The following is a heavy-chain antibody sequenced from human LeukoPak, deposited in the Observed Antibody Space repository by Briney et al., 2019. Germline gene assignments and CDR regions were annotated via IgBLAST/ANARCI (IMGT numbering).Heavy chain of an antibody. J-gene: IGHJ5*02. CDR3: ARDSPYSGSYPAKYNWFDP. Sequence: SETLSLTCTVSGGSISTYYWSWIRQPPGKGLEWIGYIYYSGSTNYNPSLKSRVTMSVDTSKNQLSLKLNSVTPEDTAVYYCARDSPYSGSYPAKYNWFDPWGQGTLVTVSS. D-gene: IGHD1-26*01. CDR1: GGSISTYY. CDR2: IYYSGST. V-gene: IGHV4-59*12.